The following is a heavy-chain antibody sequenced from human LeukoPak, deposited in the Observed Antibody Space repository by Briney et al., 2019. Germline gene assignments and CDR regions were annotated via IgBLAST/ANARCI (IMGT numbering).Heavy chain of an antibody. CDR3: AKEDASGWSGSSYVDL. V-gene: IGHV3-21*01. D-gene: IGHD6-19*01. J-gene: IGHJ6*03. CDR1: GFTFSTYT. Sequence: NPGGSLRLSCAASGFTFSTYTMNWVRQAPGKGLEWVSSISSRSSYISYADSVKGRFTISRDNAKNSLYLQMNSLRAEDTAVYYCAKEDASGWSGSSYVDLWGKGATVTVSS. CDR2: ISSRSSYI.